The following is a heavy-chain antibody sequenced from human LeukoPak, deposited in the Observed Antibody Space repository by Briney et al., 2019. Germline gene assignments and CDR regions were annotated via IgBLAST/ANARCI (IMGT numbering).Heavy chain of an antibody. V-gene: IGHV3-11*04. CDR1: GFTFSDYY. CDR2: ISSSGSTI. D-gene: IGHD3-10*01. CDR3: ARDLPDGTRGLFDY. J-gene: IGHJ4*02. Sequence: GGSLRLSCAASGFTFSDYYMSWIRQAPGKGLEWVSYISSSGSTIYYADSVKGQFTISRDNAKNSLYLQMNSLRAEDTAVYYCARDLPDGTRGLFDYWGQGTLVTVSS.